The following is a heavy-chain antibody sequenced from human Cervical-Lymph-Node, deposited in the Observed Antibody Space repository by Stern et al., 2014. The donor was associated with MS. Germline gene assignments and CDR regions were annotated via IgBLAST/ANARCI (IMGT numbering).Heavy chain of an antibody. CDR1: GFPFRSFS. D-gene: IGHD1-26*01. CDR3: VRSGNGEGKEGFDY. V-gene: IGHV3-21*01. CDR2: ISRSSAFQ. J-gene: IGHJ4*02. Sequence: MQLVESGGGLVKPGGSLRLSCATSGFPFRSFSMNWVRQAPGQGLAWVSSISRSSAFQYYAHSIKGRFTISRDNAKNSLFLQMNSLRAEDTAVYYCVRSGNGEGKEGFDYWGQGTLVTVSS.